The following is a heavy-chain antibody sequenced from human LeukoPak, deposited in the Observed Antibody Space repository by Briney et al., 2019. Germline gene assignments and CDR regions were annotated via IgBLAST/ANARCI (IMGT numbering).Heavy chain of an antibody. CDR3: ATQGYDSSTYYYMDV. CDR1: GFTFSSYA. V-gene: IGHV3-21*01. CDR2: ISSSSTYI. D-gene: IGHD3-3*01. Sequence: PGGSLRLSCAASGFTFSSYAMSWVRQAPGKGLEWVSSISSSSTYIYYADSVKGRFTISRDNAKNSLYLQMNSLRAEDTAVYYCATQGYDSSTYYYMDVWGKGTTVTVSS. J-gene: IGHJ6*03.